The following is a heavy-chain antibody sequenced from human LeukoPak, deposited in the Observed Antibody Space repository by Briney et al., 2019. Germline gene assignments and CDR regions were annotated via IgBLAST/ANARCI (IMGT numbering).Heavy chain of an antibody. V-gene: IGHV3-23*01. J-gene: IGHJ6*03. D-gene: IGHD6-19*01. CDR3: AKNGWYYYMDV. CDR1: GFTFSSSA. CDR2: ISGSGGST. Sequence: GGPLRLSCAASGFTFSSSAMSWVRQAPGKGLEWVSSISGSGGSTYYADSVKGRFTISRDNSKNTLYLQMNSLRAEDTAVYYCAKNGWYYYMDVWGKGTTVTISS.